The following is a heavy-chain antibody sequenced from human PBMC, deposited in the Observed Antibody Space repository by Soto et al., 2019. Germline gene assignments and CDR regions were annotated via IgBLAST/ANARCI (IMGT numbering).Heavy chain of an antibody. D-gene: IGHD6-13*01. J-gene: IGHJ5*02. V-gene: IGHV1-69*01. CDR3: ARARGTSWYNWFDP. CDR1: GGNFTNYG. Sequence: QVQLVQSGAELKKPGYSVKVSCKASGGNFTNYGISWVRQDPGQGLEWMGGIIPLFGTTNYAQKFRGRVTVTADESTSTAYMEPNSLRSEDTAIYFCARARGTSWYNWFDPWGQGTLVTVSS. CDR2: IIPLFGTT.